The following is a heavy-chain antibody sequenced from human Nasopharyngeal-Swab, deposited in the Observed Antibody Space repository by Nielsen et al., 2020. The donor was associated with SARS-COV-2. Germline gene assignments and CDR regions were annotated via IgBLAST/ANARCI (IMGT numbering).Heavy chain of an antibody. CDR3: AKLDVGGWLGSTTCYFDY. CDR1: GFTFSSYA. Sequence: GESLKISCAASGFTFSSYAMSWVRQAPGKGLEWVSAIRGSGRSTYYADSVKGRFTISRDNSKNTLYLQMNSLRAEDTAVYFCAKLDVGGWLGSTTCYFDYWGQGTLVTVSS. J-gene: IGHJ4*02. CDR2: IRGSGRST. V-gene: IGHV3-23*01. D-gene: IGHD2/OR15-2a*01.